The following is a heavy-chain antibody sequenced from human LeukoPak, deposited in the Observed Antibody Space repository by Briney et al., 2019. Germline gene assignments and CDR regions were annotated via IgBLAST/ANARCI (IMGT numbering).Heavy chain of an antibody. V-gene: IGHV3-43*02. Sequence: PGGSLRLACAASGFTFDDYATHWVRQAPGKGLEWVSLISGEGGSTYYADSVKGRFNISRDNSKSSPYLQMNSLRTEDTALYYCAKDDSGWYEGWFDPWGEGTLVTVSS. CDR3: AKDDSGWYEGWFDP. CDR1: GFTFDDYA. CDR2: ISGEGGST. D-gene: IGHD6-19*01. J-gene: IGHJ5*02.